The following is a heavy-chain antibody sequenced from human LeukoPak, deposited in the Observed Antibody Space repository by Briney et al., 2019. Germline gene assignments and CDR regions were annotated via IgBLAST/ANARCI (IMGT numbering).Heavy chain of an antibody. CDR1: GFTFSNYG. Sequence: GGSLRLSCAASGFTFSNYGMSWVRQVPGRGWEWVSAIGGSGDSTYYADSVKGRFTISRDNSKNTLYLQMNSLRAEDTAVYYCASHYGSGSSNWLDPWGQGTLVTVSS. J-gene: IGHJ5*02. D-gene: IGHD3-10*01. CDR3: ASHYGSGSSNWLDP. CDR2: IGGSGDST. V-gene: IGHV3-23*01.